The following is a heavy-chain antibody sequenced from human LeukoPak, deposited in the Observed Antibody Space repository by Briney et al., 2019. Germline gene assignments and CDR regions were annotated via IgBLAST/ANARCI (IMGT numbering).Heavy chain of an antibody. CDR2: IYTSGST. J-gene: IGHJ6*03. D-gene: IGHD2-15*01. CDR1: GGSISSYY. V-gene: IGHV4-4*09. CDR3: AWGGTQTCYYYMDV. Sequence: SETLSLTCTVSGGSISSYYWSWIRQPPGKGLEWIGYIYTSGSTNYNPSPKSRVTISVDTSKNQFSLKLSSVTAADTAVYYCAWGGTQTCYYYMDVWGKGTTVTVSS.